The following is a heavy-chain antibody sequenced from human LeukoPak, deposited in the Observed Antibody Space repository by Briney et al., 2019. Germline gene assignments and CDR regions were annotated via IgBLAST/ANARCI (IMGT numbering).Heavy chain of an antibody. V-gene: IGHV4-38-2*01. D-gene: IGHD6-13*01. CDR2: IYHSGST. CDR1: GYSISSGYY. Sequence: SETLSLTCAVSGYSISSGYYWGWIRQPPGKGLEWIGSIYHSGSTYYNPSLKSRVTISVDTSKNQFSLKLSPVTAADTAVYYCARLAAGGFFYCYMDVWGKGTTVTVSS. CDR3: ARLAAGGFFYCYMDV. J-gene: IGHJ6*03.